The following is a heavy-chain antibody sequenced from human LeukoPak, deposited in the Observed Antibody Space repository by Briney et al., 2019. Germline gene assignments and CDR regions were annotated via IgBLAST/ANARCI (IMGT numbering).Heavy chain of an antibody. CDR1: GYTFTSND. Sequence: GASVKVSRKASGYTFTSNDINWVRQAAGQGLEWMGWMNPHSGNAGYAQRFQGRVTMTRDTSISTVYMELSSLTSDDTAVYYCARIPQRVPHNWFDPWGQGTLVTVSS. V-gene: IGHV1-8*01. J-gene: IGHJ5*02. CDR2: MNPHSGNA. D-gene: IGHD1-1*01. CDR3: ARIPQRVPHNWFDP.